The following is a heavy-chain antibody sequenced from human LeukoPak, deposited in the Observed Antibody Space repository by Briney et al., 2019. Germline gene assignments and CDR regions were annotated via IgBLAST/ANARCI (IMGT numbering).Heavy chain of an antibody. J-gene: IGHJ4*02. V-gene: IGHV1-69*04. CDR3: ARDHGLRFSEWFGY. D-gene: IGHD3-3*01. CDR2: IIPIFGIA. CDR1: GGTFSSYA. Sequence: SVKVSCKASGGTFSSYAISWVRQAPGQGLEWMGRIIPIFGIANYAQKFQGRVTITADKSTRTAYMELSSLRSEYTAVYYCARDHGLRFSEWFGYWGQGTLVTVSS.